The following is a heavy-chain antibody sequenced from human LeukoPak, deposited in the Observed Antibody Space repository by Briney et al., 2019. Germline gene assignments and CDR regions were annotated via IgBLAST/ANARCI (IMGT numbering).Heavy chain of an antibody. J-gene: IGHJ4*02. V-gene: IGHV3-30*18. CDR3: AKASANYYDSSGYYDPDY. CDR1: GFTFSSYG. Sequence: GGSLRLSCAPSGFTFSSYGMHWVRQAPGKGREWVAVISYDGSNKYYADSVKGRFTMSRDNSKNTLYLQMNSLRAEDTAVYYCAKASANYYDSSGYYDPDYWGQGTLVTVSS. D-gene: IGHD3-22*01. CDR2: ISYDGSNK.